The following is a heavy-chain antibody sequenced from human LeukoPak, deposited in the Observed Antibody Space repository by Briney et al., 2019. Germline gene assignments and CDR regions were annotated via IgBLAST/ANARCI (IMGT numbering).Heavy chain of an antibody. D-gene: IGHD1-26*01. Sequence: GGSLRLSCAASRFTFSDYWMSWVRQAPGKGLGWVANIKQDGSEKNYVDSVKGRFTISRDNAKNSLYLQLNSLRADDTAVYYCARDSRRVGATGGSDYWGQGTLVTVSS. CDR2: IKQDGSEK. V-gene: IGHV3-7*03. CDR3: ARDSRRVGATGGSDY. J-gene: IGHJ4*02. CDR1: RFTFSDYW.